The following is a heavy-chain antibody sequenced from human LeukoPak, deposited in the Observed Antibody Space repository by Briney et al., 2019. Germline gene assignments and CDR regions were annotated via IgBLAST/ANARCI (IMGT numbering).Heavy chain of an antibody. CDR3: GGYSSLDH. V-gene: IGHV3-53*01. D-gene: IGHD3-22*01. Sequence: GGSLRLSCAASGFSVSNNYMSWVRQAPGKGLEWVSLIYSGGDKRYAASVKGRFTISRDNSKNTLYLQMDSLRVEDTAVYYCGGYSSLDHWSQGTLVTVSS. J-gene: IGHJ4*02. CDR2: IYSGGDK. CDR1: GFSVSNNY.